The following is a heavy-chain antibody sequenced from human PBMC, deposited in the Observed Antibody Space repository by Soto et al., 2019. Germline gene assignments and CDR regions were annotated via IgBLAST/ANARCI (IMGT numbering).Heavy chain of an antibody. CDR3: ARAGGTTVTGLWHFDS. D-gene: IGHD4-17*01. J-gene: IGHJ4*02. Sequence: SLRLSCEASGFTFNTYSVHWVRQPPGKGLEWLAAIWYDGTQKYYADSVKGRFIISRDNSKKTLYLEMNSLRAEDTAVYYCARAGGTTVTGLWHFDSWGQGTPVTVSS. CDR1: GFTFNTYS. CDR2: IWYDGTQK. V-gene: IGHV3-33*01.